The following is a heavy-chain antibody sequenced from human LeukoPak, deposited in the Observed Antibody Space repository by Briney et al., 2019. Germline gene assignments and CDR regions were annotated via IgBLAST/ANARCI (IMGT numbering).Heavy chain of an antibody. D-gene: IGHD6-13*01. Sequence: GGSLRLSCAASGFTFSSYAMHWVRQAPGKGLEWVAVISYDGSNKYYADSVKGRFTISRDNSKNTLYLQMNSLRAGDTAVYYCAKTRPLDSSSWSHGDYWGQGTLVTVSS. CDR3: AKTRPLDSSSWSHGDY. J-gene: IGHJ4*02. CDR2: ISYDGSNK. CDR1: GFTFSSYA. V-gene: IGHV3-30-3*02.